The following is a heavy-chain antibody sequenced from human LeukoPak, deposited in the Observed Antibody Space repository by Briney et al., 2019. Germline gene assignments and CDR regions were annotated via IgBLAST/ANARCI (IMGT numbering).Heavy chain of an antibody. D-gene: IGHD6-6*01. Sequence: KASETLSLTCTVSGGSISSGSYYRSWIRQPAGKGLEWIGRIYTSGSTNYNPSLKSRVTISVDTSKNQFSLKLSSVTAADTAVYYCARRGIAARRFDYWGQGTLVTVSS. V-gene: IGHV4-61*02. CDR2: IYTSGST. J-gene: IGHJ4*02. CDR1: GGSISSGSYY. CDR3: ARRGIAARRFDY.